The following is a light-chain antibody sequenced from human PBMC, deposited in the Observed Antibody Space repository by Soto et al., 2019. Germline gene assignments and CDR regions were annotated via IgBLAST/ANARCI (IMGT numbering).Light chain of an antibody. Sequence: EIVLTQSPATLSLSPGEGASLSCSASQSVSSYLAWYQQKPGQAPRLLIYDASNRATGIPARFSGSGSGTDFTLTISSLEPEDFAVYYCQQRSNWPLFTFGPGTKVAMK. V-gene: IGKV3-11*01. CDR2: DAS. CDR1: QSVSSY. CDR3: QQRSNWPLFT. J-gene: IGKJ3*01.